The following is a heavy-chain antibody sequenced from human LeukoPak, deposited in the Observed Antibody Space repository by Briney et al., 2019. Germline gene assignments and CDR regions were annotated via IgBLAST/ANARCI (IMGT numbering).Heavy chain of an antibody. J-gene: IGHJ6*02. CDR2: IYYSGST. V-gene: IGHV4-61*01. CDR1: GGSVNSGSYS. D-gene: IGHD3/OR15-3a*01. CDR3: GGSGTGYHYGLDV. Sequence: SETVPLTCTVSGGSVNSGSYSWSWIRQPPGKGLEWIGYIYYSGSTNYSPSLKSRVTISVDTSKNQFSLKLSSVTAADTAVYYCGGSGTGYHYGLDVWGQGTTVTVSS.